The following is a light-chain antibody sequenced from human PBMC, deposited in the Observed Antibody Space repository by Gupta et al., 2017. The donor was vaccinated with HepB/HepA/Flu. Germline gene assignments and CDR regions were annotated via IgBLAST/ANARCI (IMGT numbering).Light chain of an antibody. CDR1: SSDVGGCNY. CDR2: DVN. CDR3: SSYRSCNSVV. Sequence: QSALNQPASVSGAPGQAIPISCTGASSDVGGCNYVSWYQQHPGKAPKVLIFDVNHRPSGVSNRFSGSKSGNTASLTISGLQAEDEADYYFSSYRSCNSVVFGGGTKLTVL. J-gene: IGLJ2*01. V-gene: IGLV2-14*01.